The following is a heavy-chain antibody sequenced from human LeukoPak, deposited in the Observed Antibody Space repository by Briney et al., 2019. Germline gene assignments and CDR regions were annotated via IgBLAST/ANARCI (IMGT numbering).Heavy chain of an antibody. CDR2: IIPILGIA. V-gene: IGHV1-69*04. CDR1: GGTFSSYA. D-gene: IGHD1-26*01. J-gene: IGHJ4*02. CDR3: ARDRDSGSYRDFDY. Sequence: SVKVSCKASGGTFSSYAISWVRQAPGQGLEWMGRIIPILGIANYAQKFQGRVTITADKSTSTAYMELRSLRSDDTAVYYCARDRDSGSYRDFDYWGQGTLVTVSS.